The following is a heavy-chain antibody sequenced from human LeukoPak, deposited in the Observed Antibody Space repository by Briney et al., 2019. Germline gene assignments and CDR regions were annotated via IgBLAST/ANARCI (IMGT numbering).Heavy chain of an antibody. CDR1: GFTFSSYS. CDR3: ARDSLGPGAFDT. J-gene: IGHJ3*02. V-gene: IGHV3-21*01. CDR2: ISSSSSYI. D-gene: IGHD6-13*01. Sequence: GSLRLSCAASGFTFSSYSMNWVRQAPGKGLEWVSSISSSSSYIYYADSVKGRFTISRDNAKNSLYLQMNSLRAEDTAVYYCARDSLGPGAFDTWGQGTMVTVSS.